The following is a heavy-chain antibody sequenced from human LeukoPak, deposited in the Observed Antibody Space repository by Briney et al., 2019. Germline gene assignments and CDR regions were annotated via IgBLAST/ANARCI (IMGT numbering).Heavy chain of an antibody. CDR2: MNPNSGNT. CDR1: GYTFTTYD. V-gene: IGHV1-8*01. CDR3: ARGSTYYYDSSGYWGDYYYMDV. J-gene: IGHJ6*03. D-gene: IGHD3-22*01. Sequence: ASVKVSCKASGYTFTTYDINWVRQATGQGLEWMGWMNPNSGNTGYAQKFQGRVTMTRNTSISTAYMELSSLRSEDTAVYYCARGSTYYYDSSGYWGDYYYMDVWGKGTTVTVSS.